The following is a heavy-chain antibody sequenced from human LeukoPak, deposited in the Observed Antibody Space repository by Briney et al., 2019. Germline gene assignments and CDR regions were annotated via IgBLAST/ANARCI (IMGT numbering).Heavy chain of an antibody. CDR1: GGSVSSYY. J-gene: IGHJ2*01. D-gene: IGHD6-19*01. CDR2: IYNSENT. Sequence: SETLSLTCTVSGGSVSSYYWSWIRQPPGKGLEWIGYIYNSENTKSNSSLTSRVTMSVDTSKNQFFLKLSSVTAADTAVYYCARFHGGPSGWYVLWYFDLWGRGTLVTVSS. V-gene: IGHV4-4*09. CDR3: ARFHGGPSGWYVLWYFDL.